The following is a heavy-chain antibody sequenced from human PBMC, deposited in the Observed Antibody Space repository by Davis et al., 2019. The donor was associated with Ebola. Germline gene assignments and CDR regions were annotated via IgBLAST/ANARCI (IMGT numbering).Heavy chain of an antibody. Sequence: PSETLSLTCAISGDSVSSNSAAWNWIRQSPSRGLEWLGRTYYRSKWYNDYAVSVKSRITINPDTSKNQFSLQLNSVTPEDTAVYYCARDRGIAVAGTGGYFDYWGQGTRSPSPQ. J-gene: IGHJ4*02. CDR3: ARDRGIAVAGTGGYFDY. CDR2: TYYRSKWYN. V-gene: IGHV6-1*01. D-gene: IGHD6-19*01. CDR1: GDSVSSNSAA.